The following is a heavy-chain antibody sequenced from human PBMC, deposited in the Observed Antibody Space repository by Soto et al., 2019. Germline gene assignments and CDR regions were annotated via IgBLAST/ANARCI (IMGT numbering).Heavy chain of an antibody. V-gene: IGHV1-18*04. J-gene: IGHJ4*02. CDR2: INGDNGNT. CDR3: ARDLGYGDYGTDF. Sequence: QVQLVQSGAEVKKPGASVKVSCQASGYSFSNNGISWVRQAPGQGLEWMGWINGDNGNTNYAQKFQGRVTMTTDTSMSTAYIELRGLRSDETAVDYCARDLGYGDYGTDFWGQGSLVTVS. D-gene: IGHD4-17*01. CDR1: GYSFSNNG.